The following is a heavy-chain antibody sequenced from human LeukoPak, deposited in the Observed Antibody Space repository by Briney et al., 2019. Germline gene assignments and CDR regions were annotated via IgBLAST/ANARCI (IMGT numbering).Heavy chain of an antibody. Sequence: SQTLSLTCAISGDSVSSHSTGWSWIRQSPSRGLEWLGRTYYMSKWYNDYALSVKSRITINPDTSNNHFSLQLKSVTPQDTAVYYCGRGGGGLNNWGQGTLVTVSS. CDR3: GRGGGGLNN. D-gene: IGHD3-16*01. J-gene: IGHJ4*02. CDR1: GDSVSSHSTG. V-gene: IGHV6-1*01. CDR2: TYYMSKWYN.